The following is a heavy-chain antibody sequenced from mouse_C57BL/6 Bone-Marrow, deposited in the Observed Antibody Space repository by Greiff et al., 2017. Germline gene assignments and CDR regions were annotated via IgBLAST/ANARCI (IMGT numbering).Heavy chain of an antibody. CDR3: GRGGYDAWFAY. V-gene: IGHV1-82*01. CDR1: GYAFSSSW. CDR2: IYPGDGDT. Sequence: VQLQQSGPELVKPGASVKISCKASGYAFSSSWMNWVKQRPGKGLEWIGRIYPGDGDTNYNGKFKGKATLTADKSSSTAYMQLSSPASEDSAVYFCGRGGYDAWFAYWGQGTLVTVSA. J-gene: IGHJ3*01. D-gene: IGHD2-2*01.